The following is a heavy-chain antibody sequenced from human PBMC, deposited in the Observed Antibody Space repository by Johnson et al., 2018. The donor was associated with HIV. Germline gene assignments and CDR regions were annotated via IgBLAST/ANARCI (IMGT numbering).Heavy chain of an antibody. CDR2: SNWNGGTT. CDR1: GFIFDDYD. J-gene: IGHJ3*02. D-gene: IGHD1-26*01. CDR3: ARRGSGSLSFYI. Sequence: VQLVESGGGVLRRGGSLRLSCEGFGFIFDDYDLSWVRQAPGKGLEWVSGSNWNGGTTAYADSVKGRCTISRDNGKNSLYLQMNSLRAEDTALYYCARRGSGSLSFYIWGQGTMVIVSS. V-gene: IGHV3-20*04.